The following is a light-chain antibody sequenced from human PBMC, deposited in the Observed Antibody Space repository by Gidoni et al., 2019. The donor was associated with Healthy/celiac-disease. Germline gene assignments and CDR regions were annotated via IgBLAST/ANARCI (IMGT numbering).Light chain of an antibody. CDR2: QDS. CDR3: QAWDSSTAV. CDR1: KLGEKY. J-gene: IGLJ1*01. V-gene: IGLV3-1*01. Sequence: SYELTQPPSVSVSPGQTAGITCSGDKLGEKYACWYQQKPGQSPVLVIYQDSKRPSGIPERFSGSNSGNTATLTISGTQAMDEADYYCQAWDSSTAVFGTGTKVTVL.